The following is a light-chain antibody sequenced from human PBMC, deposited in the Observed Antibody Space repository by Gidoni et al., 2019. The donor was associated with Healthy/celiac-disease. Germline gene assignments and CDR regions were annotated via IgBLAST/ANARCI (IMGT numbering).Light chain of an antibody. CDR1: QDISNY. CDR3: QQYDKLPFT. Sequence: DIQMTQSPSALSASVGDRVTITCQASQDISNYLKWYQQKPGKAPKLLIYDASNLETGVPSRFSGSGSGTDFTFTISILQPEDIATYYCQQYDKLPFTFXQXTRVEIK. J-gene: IGKJ5*01. CDR2: DAS. V-gene: IGKV1-33*01.